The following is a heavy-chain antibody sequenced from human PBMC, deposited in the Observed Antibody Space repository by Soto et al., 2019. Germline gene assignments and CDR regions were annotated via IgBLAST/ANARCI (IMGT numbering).Heavy chain of an antibody. CDR2: MNPNSGGS. D-gene: IGHD2-15*01. J-gene: IGHJ3*01. CDR1: GYNFIAQH. V-gene: IGHV1-2*02. Sequence: QVHLVQSGAEVKKPGASVKVSCMASGYNFIAQHIHWVRHAPGLGLEWMGKMNPNSGGSDYAQEFQGRVTVTRDTSISTVYMELASLKSDDTAVYYCARERDLHSPSDAFDLWGQGTMVIVSS. CDR3: ARERDLHSPSDAFDL.